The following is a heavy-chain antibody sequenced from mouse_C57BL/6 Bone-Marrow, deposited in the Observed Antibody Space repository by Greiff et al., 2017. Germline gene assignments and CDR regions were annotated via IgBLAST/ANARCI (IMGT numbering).Heavy chain of an antibody. CDR3: TTGYYDV. J-gene: IGHJ1*03. Sequence: VQLKQSGAELVRPGASVKLSCTASGFNINDDYMHWVKQRPEQGLEWIGWIDPENGDTEYASKFQGKATITADTASNTAYRQLSSLTSEDTAVYYCTTGYYDVWGTGTTVTVSS. V-gene: IGHV14-4*01. CDR1: GFNINDDY. CDR2: IDPENGDT.